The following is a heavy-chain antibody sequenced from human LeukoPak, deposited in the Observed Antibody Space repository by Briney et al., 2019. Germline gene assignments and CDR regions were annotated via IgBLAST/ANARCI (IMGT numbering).Heavy chain of an antibody. CDR2: TYYRSKWYN. Sequence: SQTLSLTCAISGDSFSSNSAAWNWLRQSPSRGLEWLGRTYYRSKWYNDYAVSVKSRITINPDTSKNQFSLQLNSVTPEDTAVYYCARGSNNWKYGYYYGMDVWGQGTTVTVSS. V-gene: IGHV6-1*01. J-gene: IGHJ6*02. D-gene: IGHD1-20*01. CDR3: ARGSNNWKYGYYYGMDV. CDR1: GDSFSSNSAA.